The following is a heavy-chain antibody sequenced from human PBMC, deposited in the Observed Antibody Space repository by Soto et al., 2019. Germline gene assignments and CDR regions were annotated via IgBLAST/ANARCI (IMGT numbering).Heavy chain of an antibody. D-gene: IGHD6-19*01. Sequence: GGSLRLSCAASGSTFNTYAMSWVRQAPGRGLEWVSAISDSGGRTYYADSVKGRFTISRDNSKNTLYLQMNSLRAEDTAVYFCAKELVNSGWTYFDYWGQGTLVTVSS. J-gene: IGHJ4*02. V-gene: IGHV3-23*01. CDR2: ISDSGGRT. CDR3: AKELVNSGWTYFDY. CDR1: GSTFNTYA.